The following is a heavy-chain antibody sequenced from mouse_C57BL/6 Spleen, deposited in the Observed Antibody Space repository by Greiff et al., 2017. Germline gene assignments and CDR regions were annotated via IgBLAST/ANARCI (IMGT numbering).Heavy chain of an antibody. J-gene: IGHJ2*01. CDR1: GYAFSSYW. Sequence: QVQLQQSGAELVKPGASVKISCKASGYAFSSYWMNWVKQRPGKGLEWIGQIYPGDGDTNYNGKFKGKATLTADKSSSTAYMQLSSLTSEDSAVYFCAVTACYGNSLDYWGQGTTLTVSS. CDR2: IYPGDGDT. V-gene: IGHV1-80*01. CDR3: AVTACYGNSLDY. D-gene: IGHD2-1*01.